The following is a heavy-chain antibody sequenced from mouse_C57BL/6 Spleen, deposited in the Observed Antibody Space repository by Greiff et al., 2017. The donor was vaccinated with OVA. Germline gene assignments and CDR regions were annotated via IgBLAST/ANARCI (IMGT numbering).Heavy chain of an antibody. J-gene: IGHJ2*01. CDR1: GYTFTDYN. V-gene: IGHV1-22*01. CDR2: INPNNGGT. Sequence: EVKLMESGPELVKPGASVKMSCKASGYTFTDYNMHWVKQSHGKSLEWIGYINPNNGGTSYNQKFKGKATVTVNKSSSTAYMELRSLTSEDSAVYYCTKGGWWLPYYFDYWGQGTTLTVSS. D-gene: IGHD2-3*01. CDR3: TKGGWWLPYYFDY.